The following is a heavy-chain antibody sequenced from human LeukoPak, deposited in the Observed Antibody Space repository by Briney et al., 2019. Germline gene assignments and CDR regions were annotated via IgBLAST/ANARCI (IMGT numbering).Heavy chain of an antibody. CDR2: IRSKAYGGTT. J-gene: IGHJ4*02. D-gene: IGHD4-17*01. CDR3: TRVEPVTGDYFDY. V-gene: IGHV3-49*03. CDR1: GFTFGDYA. Sequence: GGSLRLSCTASGFTFGDYAMSWFRQAPGKGLEWVGFIRSKAYGGTTEYAASVKGRFTISRDDSKSIAYLQVNSLKTEDTAVYYCTRVEPVTGDYFDYWGQGTLVTVSS.